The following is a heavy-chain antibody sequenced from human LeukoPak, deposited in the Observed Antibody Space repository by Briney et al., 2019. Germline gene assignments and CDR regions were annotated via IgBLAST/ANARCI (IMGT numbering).Heavy chain of an antibody. CDR2: IYSGGST. V-gene: IGHV3-66*01. D-gene: IGHD3-9*01. Sequence: GGSLRLSCAAAGFSVSTTYMNWVRQAPGKGLEWVSVIYSGGSTYYADSVEDRFTISRDNSNNTLYLQMNSLRAEDTALYYCARGFDGNFDYWGQGTLVTVSP. J-gene: IGHJ4*02. CDR1: GFSVSTTY. CDR3: ARGFDGNFDY.